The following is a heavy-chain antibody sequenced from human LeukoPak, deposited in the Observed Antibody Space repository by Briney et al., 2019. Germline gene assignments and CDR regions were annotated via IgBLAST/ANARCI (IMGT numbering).Heavy chain of an antibody. CDR1: GGSISSGDYY. D-gene: IGHD3-22*01. V-gene: IGHV4-30-4*08. CDR3: ARGLGTYYYDSSGYFDY. Sequence: PSETLSLTCTVSGGSISSGDYYWSWIRQPPGKGLEWLGYIYYSGSTYYNPSLKSRVTISVDTSKNQFSLKLSSVTAADTAVYYCARGLGTYYYDSSGYFDYWGQGTLVTVSS. CDR2: IYYSGST. J-gene: IGHJ4*02.